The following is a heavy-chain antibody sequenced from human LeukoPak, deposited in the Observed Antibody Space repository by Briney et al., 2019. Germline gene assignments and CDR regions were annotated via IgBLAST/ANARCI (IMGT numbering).Heavy chain of an antibody. CDR2: IYYSGST. J-gene: IGHJ3*02. Sequence: SETLSLTCTVSGGSISSSSYYWGWIRQPPGKGLEWIGSIYYSGSTYCNPSLRSRVTISVDTSKNQFSLKLSSVTAADTAVYYCARLTTDYVWGSYRSGDDAFDIWGQGTMVTVSS. D-gene: IGHD3-16*02. CDR1: GGSISSSSYY. V-gene: IGHV4-39*01. CDR3: ARLTTDYVWGSYRSGDDAFDI.